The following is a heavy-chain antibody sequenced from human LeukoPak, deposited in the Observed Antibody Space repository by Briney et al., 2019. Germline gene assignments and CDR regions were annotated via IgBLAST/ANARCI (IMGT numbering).Heavy chain of an antibody. Sequence: GASVKVSCKTSGYSFTSQDIHWVRQAPGQSLEWMGCINPGNGDTKYSQEVQGRVSITSDTSATTAYMELSSLRSEDMAVYYCTIHNYWRQGTLVTVPS. V-gene: IGHV1-3*03. CDR2: INPGNGDT. D-gene: IGHD5-18*01. J-gene: IGHJ4*02. CDR3: TIHNY. CDR1: GYSFTSQD.